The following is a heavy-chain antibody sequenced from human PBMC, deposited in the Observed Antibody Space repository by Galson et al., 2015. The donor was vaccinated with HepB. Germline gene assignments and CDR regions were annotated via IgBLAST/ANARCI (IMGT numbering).Heavy chain of an antibody. CDR1: GYTFTSYA. CDR3: ARVRYDYVWGSYRYPGWGFDY. V-gene: IGHV1-3*01. J-gene: IGHJ4*02. D-gene: IGHD3-16*02. Sequence: SVKVSCKASGYTFTSYAMHWVRQAPGRRLEWMGWINAGNGNTKYSQKFQGRVTITRDTSASTAYMELSSLRSEDTAVYYCARVRYDYVWGSYRYPGWGFDYWGQGTLVTVSS. CDR2: INAGNGNT.